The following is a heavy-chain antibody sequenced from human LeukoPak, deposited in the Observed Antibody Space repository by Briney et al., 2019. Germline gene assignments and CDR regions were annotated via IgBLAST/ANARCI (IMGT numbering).Heavy chain of an antibody. D-gene: IGHD2/OR15-2a*01. CDR3: ARHPLYCNTTNCYAY. Sequence: GESLKISCKGSGYSFTSYWIGWVRQMPGKGLEWMGIIYPGDPDTRYSPSFQGQVTISAAKSISTAYLQWSSLKASDTAMYYCARHPLYCNTTNCYAYWGQGTLVTVSS. J-gene: IGHJ4*02. CDR2: IYPGDPDT. CDR1: GYSFTSYW. V-gene: IGHV5-51*01.